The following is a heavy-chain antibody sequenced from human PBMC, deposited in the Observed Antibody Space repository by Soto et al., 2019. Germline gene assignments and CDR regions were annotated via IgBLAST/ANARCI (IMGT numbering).Heavy chain of an antibody. CDR1: GFTFSSYW. Sequence: PGGSLRLSCAASGFTFSSYWMHWVRQAPGKGLVWVSRINSDGSRTTYADSVKGRFTISRDNSKNTLYLQMNSLRAEDTAVYYCAKSDYYDSSGYYHFDYWGQGTLVNVSS. CDR3: AKSDYYDSSGYYHFDY. D-gene: IGHD3-22*01. V-gene: IGHV3-74*01. J-gene: IGHJ4*02. CDR2: INSDGSRT.